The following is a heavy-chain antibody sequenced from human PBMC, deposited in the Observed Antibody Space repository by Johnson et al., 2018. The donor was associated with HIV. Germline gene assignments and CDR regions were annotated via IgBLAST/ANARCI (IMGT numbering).Heavy chain of an antibody. J-gene: IGHJ3*02. CDR1: GFTFSDFY. V-gene: IGHV3-11*01. CDR2: ISSSGSTI. Sequence: QVQLVESGGGLVKPGGSLRLSCAVSGFTFSDFYMSWIRQAPGKGLEWVSYISSSGSTIYYADSVKGRFTISRDNSKNTLYLQMNSLRAEDTAEYYCAKERVTWSSRGDAFDIWGQGTMVTVSS. D-gene: IGHD5-18*01. CDR3: AKERVTWSSRGDAFDI.